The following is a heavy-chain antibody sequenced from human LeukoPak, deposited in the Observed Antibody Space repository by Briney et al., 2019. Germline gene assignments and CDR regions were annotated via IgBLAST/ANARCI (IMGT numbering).Heavy chain of an antibody. D-gene: IGHD6-13*01. J-gene: IGHJ5*02. V-gene: IGHV3-30-3*01. Sequence: GRSLRLSCAASGFTFSSYAMHWVRQAPGKGLEWVAVISYDGSNKYYADSVKGRFTISRDNSKNTLYLQMNSLRAEDTAVYYCARDLPSIAAAGTDWFDPWGQGTLVTVSS. CDR1: GFTFSSYA. CDR2: ISYDGSNK. CDR3: ARDLPSIAAAGTDWFDP.